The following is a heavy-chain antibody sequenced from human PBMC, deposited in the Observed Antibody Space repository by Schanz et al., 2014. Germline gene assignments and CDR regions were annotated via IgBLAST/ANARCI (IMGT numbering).Heavy chain of an antibody. D-gene: IGHD3-16*01. CDR3: AKGAVEMSTGLGGS. J-gene: IGHJ5*02. CDR1: GFTFDDYT. Sequence: ESGGVVVQPGGSLRLSCAASGFTFDDYTMHWVRQAPGKGLEWVSLITWDGGITYYADSLKGRFTISRDNSKNSLYLQMNSLRTEDTALYYCAKGAVEMSTGLGGSWGQGTLVTVSS. CDR2: ITWDGGIT. V-gene: IGHV3-43*01.